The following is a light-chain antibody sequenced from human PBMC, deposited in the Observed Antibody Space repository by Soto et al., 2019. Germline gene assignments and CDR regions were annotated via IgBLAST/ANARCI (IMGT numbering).Light chain of an antibody. CDR1: QSVTSY. Sequence: EIVLTQSPGTLSFSPGERATLSCRASQSVTSYLAWYQQRPGQAPRLLINDASRRATGIPDRFSGSGSGADFTLTISSLEPEDFAVYYCQQRSSWPITFGQGTRLEIK. V-gene: IGKV3-11*01. CDR3: QQRSSWPIT. CDR2: DAS. J-gene: IGKJ5*01.